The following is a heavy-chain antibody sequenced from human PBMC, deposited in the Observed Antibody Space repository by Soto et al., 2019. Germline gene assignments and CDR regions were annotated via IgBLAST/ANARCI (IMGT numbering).Heavy chain of an antibody. D-gene: IGHD3-22*01. CDR2: INPSGGST. V-gene: IGHV1-46*01. CDR3: ARLYYDSSGYYYSRYYDGMDF. Sequence: ASVKVSCKASGYTFTSYYMHWVRQAPGQGLEWMGIINPSGGSTSYAQKFQGRVTMTRDTSTSTVYMELSSLRSEDTAVYYCARLYYDSSGYYYSRYYDGMDFWAQGTTVPGSS. CDR1: GYTFTSYY. J-gene: IGHJ6*02.